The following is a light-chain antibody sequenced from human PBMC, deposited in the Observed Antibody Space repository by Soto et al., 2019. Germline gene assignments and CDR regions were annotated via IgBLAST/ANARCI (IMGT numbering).Light chain of an antibody. V-gene: IGKV3-15*01. J-gene: IGKJ1*01. CDR1: QSVSSN. Sequence: EIVMTQSRATLSVSPRERATLSCRASQSVSSNLAWYQQKPGQAPRLLXYGASTSATGIPARFSGSGSWTEFTLTISSLQSEDFAAYYCQQYNNWPPWTVGQGTKVDIK. CDR2: GAS. CDR3: QQYNNWPPWT.